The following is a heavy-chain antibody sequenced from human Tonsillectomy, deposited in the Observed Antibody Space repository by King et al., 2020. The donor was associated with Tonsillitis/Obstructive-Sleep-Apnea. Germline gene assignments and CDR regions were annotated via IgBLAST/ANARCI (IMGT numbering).Heavy chain of an antibody. CDR3: AGGARMKYLMDV. CDR2: ISRDGSSR. V-gene: IGHV3-30*03. CDR1: GFTFSEYG. J-gene: IGHJ6*04. D-gene: IGHD2/OR15-2a*01. Sequence: VQLVESGGGVVQPGRSLRLSCAASGFTFSEYGMYWVRQAPGKGLDWVAAISRDGSSRFYSDSVRGRFAISRDNSKSTLYLQLNSVTAGDTALYYCAGGARMKYLMDVWGKGTTVTVSS.